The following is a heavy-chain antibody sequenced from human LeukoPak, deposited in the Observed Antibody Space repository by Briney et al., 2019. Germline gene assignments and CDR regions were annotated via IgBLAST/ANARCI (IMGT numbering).Heavy chain of an antibody. CDR3: ARGLSLGYGGNSGFFLGNPYYFYY. Sequence: PSETLSLTCAVYGGSFSGYCWSWIRQPPGKGLEWIGEINHSGSTNYNPSLKSRVTISVDTSKNQFSLKLSSVTAADTAVYYCARGLSLGYGGNSGFFLGNPYYFYYWGQGTLVTVSS. CDR2: INHSGST. D-gene: IGHD4-23*01. V-gene: IGHV4-34*01. CDR1: GGSFSGYC. J-gene: IGHJ4*02.